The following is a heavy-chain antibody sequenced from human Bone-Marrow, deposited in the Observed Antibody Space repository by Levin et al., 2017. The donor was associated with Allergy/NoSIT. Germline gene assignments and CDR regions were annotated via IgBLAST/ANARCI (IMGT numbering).Heavy chain of an antibody. D-gene: IGHD1-26*01. CDR3: AKSQEWELPGLAVFDC. CDR2: ISGDVGGT. V-gene: IGHV3-23*01. J-gene: IGHJ4*02. CDR1: GFTFSNYV. Sequence: GGSLRLSCAASGFTFSNYVMNWVRQAPGKGLEWVSGISGDVGGTEYADPVKGRFTISRDNSKNSLYLEMNSLRAEDTAVYYCAKSQEWELPGLAVFDCWGQGTLVTVSS.